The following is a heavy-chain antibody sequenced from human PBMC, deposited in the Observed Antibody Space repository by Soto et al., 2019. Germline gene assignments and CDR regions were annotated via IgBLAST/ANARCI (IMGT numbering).Heavy chain of an antibody. Sequence: SETLSLTYTVSGGSISSYYWSWIRQPAGKGLEWIGRIYTSGSTNYNPSLKSRVTMSVDTSKNQFSLKLSSVTAADTAVYYCARTYSSSWIWWFDPWGQGTLVTVSS. CDR2: IYTSGST. J-gene: IGHJ5*02. D-gene: IGHD6-13*01. V-gene: IGHV4-4*07. CDR3: ARTYSSSWIWWFDP. CDR1: GGSISSYY.